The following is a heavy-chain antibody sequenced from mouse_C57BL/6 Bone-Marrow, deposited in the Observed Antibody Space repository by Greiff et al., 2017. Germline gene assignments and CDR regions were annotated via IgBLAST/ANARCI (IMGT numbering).Heavy chain of an antibody. V-gene: IGHV1-64*01. D-gene: IGHD1-1*01. CDR1: GYTFTSYW. J-gene: IGHJ1*03. CDR2: IHPNSGST. Sequence: QVQLQQPGAELVKPGASVKLSCKASGYTFTSYWMHWVKQRPGQGPEWIGMIHPNSGSTNYNEKFKSKATLTVDKSSSTAYMQLSSLTSEDSAVYYCARDITTVVADVWGTGTTVTVSS. CDR3: ARDITTVVADV.